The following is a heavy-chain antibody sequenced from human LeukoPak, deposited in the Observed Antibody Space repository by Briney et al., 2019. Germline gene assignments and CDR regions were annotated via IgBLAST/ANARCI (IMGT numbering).Heavy chain of an antibody. J-gene: IGHJ4*02. CDR3: AKVAEEWELLIFPFDY. V-gene: IGHV4-59*01. CDR1: GGSISSYY. CDR2: IYYSGST. Sequence: KASETLSLTCTVSGGSISSYYWSWIRQPPGKGLEWIGYIYYSGSTNYNPSLKSRVTTSVDTSKNQFSLKLSSVTAADTAVYYCAKVAEEWELLIFPFDYWGQGTLVTVSS. D-gene: IGHD1-26*01.